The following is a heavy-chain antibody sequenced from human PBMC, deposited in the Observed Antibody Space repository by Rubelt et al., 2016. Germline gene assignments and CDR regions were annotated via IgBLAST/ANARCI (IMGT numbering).Heavy chain of an antibody. Sequence: HVQLQESGPGLVKPSETLSRGCTVSGYYISSGYYWGWIRQPPGKGLEWIVKMYHMGSTYYNPSLKSRVTSSIATTKNQFSLKLSSVTAADTAVYYCARASFPVLGLGYVDFWGQGTLVTVSS. CDR1: GYYISSGYY. V-gene: IGHV4-38-2*02. CDR3: ARASFPVLGLGYVDF. J-gene: IGHJ4*02. CDR2: MYHMGST.